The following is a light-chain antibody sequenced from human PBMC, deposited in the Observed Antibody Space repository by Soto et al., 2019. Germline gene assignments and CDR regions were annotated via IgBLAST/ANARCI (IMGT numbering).Light chain of an antibody. J-gene: IGKJ2*01. CDR2: GAS. Sequence: EIVMTQSPAPLSLSPGERVTLSCRASQSVSSKLAWYQQKPGQAPRLLIYGASIRATDIPARFSGSGSGTEFTLTISRLQSEDFAIFYCQQYSNWPYTFGQGTKLEIK. V-gene: IGKV3-15*01. CDR1: QSVSSK. CDR3: QQYSNWPYT.